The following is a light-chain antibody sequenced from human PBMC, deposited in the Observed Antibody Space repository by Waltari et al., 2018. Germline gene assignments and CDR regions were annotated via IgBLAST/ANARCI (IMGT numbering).Light chain of an antibody. Sequence: EIVLTQSPDTLSLSPGERATLSCRARQSVSANYLAWYQQKPGRAPRLLIYGASNRATGIPDRFSGSESGTDFTLTISSLEPEDFAVYFCQQYGSSPPMYTFGLGTKLEIK. CDR2: GAS. CDR3: QQYGSSPPMYT. J-gene: IGKJ2*01. V-gene: IGKV3-20*01. CDR1: QSVSANY.